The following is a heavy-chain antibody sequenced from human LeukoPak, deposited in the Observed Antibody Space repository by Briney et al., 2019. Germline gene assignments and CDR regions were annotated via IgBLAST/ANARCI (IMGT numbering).Heavy chain of an antibody. CDR1: GFTFSTCS. J-gene: IGHJ4*02. CDR3: VRGGYRGFDYEY. Sequence: GGSLRLSSAASGFTFSTCSMNWLRLAPGKGLEWVSSISPDSNYKYYVDSVKGRFTISRDNAKSSLYLQMNSLRAEDTAVYYCVRGGYRGFDYEYWGQGTLVTVSS. V-gene: IGHV3-21*01. D-gene: IGHD5-12*01. CDR2: ISPDSNYK.